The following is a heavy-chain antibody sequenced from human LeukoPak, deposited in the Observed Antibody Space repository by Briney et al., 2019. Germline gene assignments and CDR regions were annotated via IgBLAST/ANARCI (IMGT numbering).Heavy chain of an antibody. J-gene: IGHJ4*02. CDR1: GGSISDSTHY. CDR3: ARHRRTDDYYYGSGGPDY. D-gene: IGHD3-22*01. CDR2: IYYTGST. V-gene: IGHV4-39*01. Sequence: SETLSLTCTVSGGSISDSTHYWGWIRQPPGKGLEWIGSIYYTGSTYYNPSLKSRVTISVDTPKNQFSLSLSSVTAADAAVYYCARHRRTDDYYYGSGGPDYWGQGTLVTVSS.